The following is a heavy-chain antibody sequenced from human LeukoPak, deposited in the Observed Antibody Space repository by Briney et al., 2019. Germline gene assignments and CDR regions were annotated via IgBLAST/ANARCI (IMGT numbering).Heavy chain of an antibody. CDR2: IAYDGSSK. Sequence: PGESLRLSCEASEFTFRTYAMHWVRQAPGKGLEWVALIAYDGSSKYYADSVRGRFSISRDNSKNTLYLEMNSLRRDDTAVYFCARVLTERASLPPFDHWGQGSLVTVSS. CDR1: EFTFRTYA. J-gene: IGHJ4*02. CDR3: ARVLTERASLPPFDH. V-gene: IGHV3-30*04. D-gene: IGHD1-26*01.